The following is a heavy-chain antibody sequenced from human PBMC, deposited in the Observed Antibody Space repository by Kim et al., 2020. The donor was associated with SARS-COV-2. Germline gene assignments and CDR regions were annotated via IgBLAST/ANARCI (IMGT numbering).Heavy chain of an antibody. D-gene: IGHD4-17*01. CDR3: ARDPLVYGDYLGGRGGFDP. Sequence: SVKVSCKASGGTFSSYAINWVRQAPGQGLEWMGGIIPIFGTANYAQKFQGRVTITADESTSTAYMELSSLRSEDTAVYYCARDPLVYGDYLGGRGGFDPWGQGTLVTVSS. CDR2: IIPIFGTA. J-gene: IGHJ5*02. V-gene: IGHV1-69*13. CDR1: GGTFSSYA.